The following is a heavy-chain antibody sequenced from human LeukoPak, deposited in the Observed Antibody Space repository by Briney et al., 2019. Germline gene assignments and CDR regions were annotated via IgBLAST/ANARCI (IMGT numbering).Heavy chain of an antibody. Sequence: SQTLSLTCTVSGGSISSYYWVWIRQPAGKGLEWIGRIYTSGSTNYNPSLKSRVTISVDTSKNQFSLKLSSVTAADTAVYYCARDFWSGYFDYWGQGTLVTVSS. V-gene: IGHV4-4*07. D-gene: IGHD3-3*01. CDR2: IYTSGST. J-gene: IGHJ4*02. CDR1: GGSISSYY. CDR3: ARDFWSGYFDY.